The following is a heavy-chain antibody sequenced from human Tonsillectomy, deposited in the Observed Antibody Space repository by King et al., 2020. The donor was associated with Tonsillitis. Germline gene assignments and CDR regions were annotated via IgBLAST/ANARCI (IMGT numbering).Heavy chain of an antibody. Sequence: QLVQSGADVKKPGASVKVSCTASGYTFTTYYIHWVRQAPGQGLEWMGVIDPTYGTTPYAQKFQGRVTMTRDTSTSTVYMELSSLRSEDTAMYYCARELGYCNSVSCYGSAHWGQGTLVTVSS. CDR2: IDPTYGTT. CDR1: GYTFTTYY. J-gene: IGHJ1*01. CDR3: ARELGYCNSVSCYGSAH. D-gene: IGHD2-2*01. V-gene: IGHV1-46*03.